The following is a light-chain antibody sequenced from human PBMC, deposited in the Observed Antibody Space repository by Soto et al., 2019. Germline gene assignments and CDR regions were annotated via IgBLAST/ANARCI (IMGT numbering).Light chain of an antibody. V-gene: IGKV3-11*01. J-gene: IGKJ5*01. CDR2: GGS. CDR3: QQRADWPIT. CDR1: QSVSSN. Sequence: EIVLTQSPATLSLSPGERATLSCRASQSVSSNHLAWYQQKPGQAPRLLIYGGSSRATGIPVRFSGSGSETDFTLTITSLEPDDFAVYYCQQRADWPITFGQGTRLE.